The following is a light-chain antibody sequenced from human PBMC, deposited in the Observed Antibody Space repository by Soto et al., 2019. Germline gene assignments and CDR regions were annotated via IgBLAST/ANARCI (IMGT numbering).Light chain of an antibody. V-gene: IGKV3-15*01. Sequence: EIVMTPSPATLSVSTGERATLSLRASQSVSSNLAWYQQKPGQAPRLLIYGASSRATGIPVRFSGSGSGTEFTLTISSLQSEDFAVYYCQQYNNWPLTFGQGTRLEIK. J-gene: IGKJ5*01. CDR2: GAS. CDR3: QQYNNWPLT. CDR1: QSVSSN.